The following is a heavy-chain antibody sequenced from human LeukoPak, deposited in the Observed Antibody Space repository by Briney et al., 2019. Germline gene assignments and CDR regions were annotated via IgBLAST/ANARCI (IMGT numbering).Heavy chain of an antibody. Sequence: SETLSLTRTVSGGSISSYYWSWIRQPPGKGLEWIGYIYYSGSTNYNPSLKSRVTISVDTSKNQFSLKLSSVTAADTAVYYCARSQRVVLWFGEFSYWGQGTLVTVSS. CDR3: ARSQRVVLWFGEFSY. J-gene: IGHJ4*02. D-gene: IGHD3-10*01. CDR2: IYYSGST. CDR1: GGSISSYY. V-gene: IGHV4-59*08.